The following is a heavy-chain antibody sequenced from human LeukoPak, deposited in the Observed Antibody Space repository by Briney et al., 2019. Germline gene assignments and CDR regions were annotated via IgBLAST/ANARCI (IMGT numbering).Heavy chain of an antibody. CDR2: IYQDGSEK. CDR1: GFTFSTYW. D-gene: IGHD2-2*01. Sequence: SGGSLRLSCAASGFTFSTYWMTWVRQAPGKGLEWVANIYQDGSEKHYVDSVKGRFTISRDNAKNSLYLQMNSLRAEDTAIFYCARSSRTYCSGAFCYGWYFDLWGRGTLVTVSS. V-gene: IGHV3-7*01. CDR3: ARSSRTYCSGAFCYGWYFDL. J-gene: IGHJ2*01.